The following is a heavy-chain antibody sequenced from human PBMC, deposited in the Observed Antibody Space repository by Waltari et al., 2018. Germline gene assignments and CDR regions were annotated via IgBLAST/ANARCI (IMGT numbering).Heavy chain of an antibody. V-gene: IGHV4-31*03. CDR1: GCSISSGGYY. CDR2: IYYSGST. J-gene: IGHJ6*03. CDR3: ARDSGALFGEAYYMDV. Sequence: QVQLQESGPGLVKPSQTLSLTCTVSGCSISSGGYYWSWIRPHPGKGLEWIGYIYYSGSTYYNPSLKSRVTISVDTSKNQFSLKLSSVTAADTAVYYCARDSGALFGEAYYMDVWGKGTTVTVSS. D-gene: IGHD3-10*02.